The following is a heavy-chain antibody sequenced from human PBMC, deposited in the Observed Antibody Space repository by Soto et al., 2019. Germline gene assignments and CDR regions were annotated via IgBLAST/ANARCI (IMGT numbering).Heavy chain of an antibody. J-gene: IGHJ3*02. V-gene: IGHV4-59*01. D-gene: IGHD5-12*01. CDR3: ARARYSGYGNDAFDI. CDR2: IYYSGST. CDR1: GGSISSYY. Sequence: SETLSLTCTVSGGSISSYYWSWIRQPPGKGLEWIGYIYYSGSTNYNPSLKSRVTISVDTSKNQFSLKLSSVTAADTAVYYCARARYSGYGNDAFDIWGQGTMVTVSS.